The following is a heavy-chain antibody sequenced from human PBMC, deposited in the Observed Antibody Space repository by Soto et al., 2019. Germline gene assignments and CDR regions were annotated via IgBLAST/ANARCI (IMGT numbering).Heavy chain of an antibody. V-gene: IGHV3-53*02. J-gene: IGHJ5*01. CDR2: IHSDSNT. CDR1: GFNVNSNS. Sequence: DVQLVETGGGLIQPGGSLRLSCAASGFNVNSNSMNWVRQAPGKGLEWLSLIHSDSNTKYADSVKGRFTISRDISENKLYLQMNSLRAEDTAVYYCARHVWLESWGQGTLVTISS. CDR3: ARHVWLES.